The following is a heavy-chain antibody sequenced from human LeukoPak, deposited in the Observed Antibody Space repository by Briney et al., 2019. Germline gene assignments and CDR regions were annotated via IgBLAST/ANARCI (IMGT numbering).Heavy chain of an antibody. CDR1: GYTFTSYY. Sequence: EASVKVSCKASGYTFTSYYMHWVRQAPGQGLEWMGIINPSGGSTSYAQKFQGRVTMTRDTSTSTVYMELSSLRSEDTAVYYCARDMGRGSSWYGFDYWGQGTLVTVSS. CDR2: INPSGGST. V-gene: IGHV1-46*01. D-gene: IGHD6-13*01. CDR3: ARDMGRGSSWYGFDY. J-gene: IGHJ4*02.